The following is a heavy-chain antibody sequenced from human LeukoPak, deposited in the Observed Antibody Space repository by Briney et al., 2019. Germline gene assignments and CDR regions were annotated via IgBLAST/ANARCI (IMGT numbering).Heavy chain of an antibody. Sequence: GESLKISCKGSGYSFTSYWIGWVRQMPGKGLEWMGIIYPGDSDTRYSPSFQGQVTISADKSISTAYLQWSSLKASDTAMYYCARHGTSRDGYNLYYYYMDVWGKGTTVTVSS. CDR1: GYSFTSYW. V-gene: IGHV5-51*01. CDR3: ARHGTSRDGYNLYYYYMDV. D-gene: IGHD5-24*01. J-gene: IGHJ6*03. CDR2: IYPGDSDT.